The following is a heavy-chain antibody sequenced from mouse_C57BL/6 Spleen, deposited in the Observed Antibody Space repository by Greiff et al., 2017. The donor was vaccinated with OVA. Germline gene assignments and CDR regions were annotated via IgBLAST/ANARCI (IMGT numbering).Heavy chain of an antibody. CDR3: ARDGSSYFDY. J-gene: IGHJ2*01. D-gene: IGHD1-1*01. V-gene: IGHV1-54*01. CDR1: GYAFTNYL. CDR2: INPGSGGT. Sequence: VKLQESGAELVRPGTSVKVSCKASGYAFTNYLIEWVKQRPGQGLEWIGVINPGSGGTNYNEKFKGKATLTADKSSSTAYMQLSSLTSEDSAVYFCARDGSSYFDYWGKGTTLTVSS.